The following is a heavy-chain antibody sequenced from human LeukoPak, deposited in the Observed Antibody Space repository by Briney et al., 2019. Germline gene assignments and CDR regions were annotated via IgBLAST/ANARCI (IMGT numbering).Heavy chain of an antibody. CDR1: GFTVSLYY. CDR2: IYSGGPT. J-gene: IGHJ3*02. D-gene: IGHD2-8*02. CDR3: ARGWVVATGGFDM. Sequence: GGSLRLSCAASGFTVSLYYMTWVRQAPGKGLEWVSVIYSGGPTYYADSVKGRFTISRDNSKNTVYLQMNSLRGEDTAVYFCARGWVVATGGFDMWGQGTMVTVSS. V-gene: IGHV3-53*01.